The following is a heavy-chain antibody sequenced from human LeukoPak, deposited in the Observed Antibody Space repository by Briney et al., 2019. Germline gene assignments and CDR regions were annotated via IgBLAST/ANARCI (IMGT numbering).Heavy chain of an antibody. J-gene: IGHJ4*02. V-gene: IGHV4-38-2*02. D-gene: IGHD1-7*01. CDR3: ARGLNYPFDY. Sequence: SETLSLTCTVSGYSISSGYYWGWIRQPPGKGLEWIGSIYHSGSTYYNPSLKSRVTISVDTSKNQFSLKLSSVTAADTAVYYCARGLNYPFDYWGQGTLVTVSS. CDR2: IYHSGST. CDR1: GYSISSGYY.